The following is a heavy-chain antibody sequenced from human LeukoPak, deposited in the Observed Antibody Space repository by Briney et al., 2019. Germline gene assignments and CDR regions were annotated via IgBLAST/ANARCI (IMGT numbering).Heavy chain of an antibody. Sequence: QPGGSLRLSCATSGFTFSNYSMNWIRQAPGKGLEWVSYISSSSSTMYYADSVKGRFTISRDNAKNLLYLQMNSLRAEDTAVYYCASGGSFDYWGQGTLVTVSS. CDR2: ISSSSSTM. CDR3: ASGGSFDY. J-gene: IGHJ4*02. CDR1: GFTFSNYS. V-gene: IGHV3-48*01.